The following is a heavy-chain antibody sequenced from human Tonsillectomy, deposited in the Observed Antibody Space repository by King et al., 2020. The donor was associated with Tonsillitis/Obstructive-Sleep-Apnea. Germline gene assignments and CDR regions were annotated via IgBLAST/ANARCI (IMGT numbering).Heavy chain of an antibody. J-gene: IGHJ3*02. CDR3: ARHGATVVTPSGAFDI. CDR2: FYPDDSDT. CDR1: GYFFTNYW. D-gene: IGHD4-23*01. Sequence: VQLVESGAEVKKPGESLKISCTGSGYFFTNYWIAWVRQMPGKGLEWMGIFYPDDSDTTYSPSFQGQVTMSADKSISTAYLQWSSLKASDTAMYYCARHGATVVTPSGAFDIWGQGTMVTVSS. V-gene: IGHV5-51*01.